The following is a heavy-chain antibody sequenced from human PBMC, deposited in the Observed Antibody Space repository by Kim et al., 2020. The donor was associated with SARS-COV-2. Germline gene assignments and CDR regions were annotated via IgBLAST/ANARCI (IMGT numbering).Heavy chain of an antibody. V-gene: IGHV3-7*03. Sequence: GGSLRLSCAASGFTFSNYWMTWVRQAPGKGLEWVANIKRDGSAKNYGDSVKGRFTIFRDNAMDSLYLQMNSLRAEDTAVYYCARDGGPTGYDLFDYWGQGTLVTVSS. J-gene: IGHJ4*02. D-gene: IGHD5-12*01. CDR2: IKRDGSAK. CDR3: ARDGGPTGYDLFDY. CDR1: GFTFSNYW.